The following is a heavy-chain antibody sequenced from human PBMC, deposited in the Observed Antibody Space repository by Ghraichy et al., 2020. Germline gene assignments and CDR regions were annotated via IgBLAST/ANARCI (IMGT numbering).Heavy chain of an antibody. V-gene: IGHV3-23*01. J-gene: IGHJ5*02. CDR1: GFTFSSYA. Sequence: GGSLRLSCAASGFTFSSYAMSWVRQAPGKGLEWVSAISGSGGNTYYADSVKGRFTISRDNSKNTLYLQMNSLRAEDTAVYYCAKDHDTEWELSGWFDPWGQGTLVTVSS. D-gene: IGHD1-26*01. CDR3: AKDHDTEWELSGWFDP. CDR2: ISGSGGNT.